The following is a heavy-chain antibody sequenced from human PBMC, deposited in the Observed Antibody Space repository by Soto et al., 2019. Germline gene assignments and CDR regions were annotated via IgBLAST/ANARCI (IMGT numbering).Heavy chain of an antibody. J-gene: IGHJ4*02. CDR1: GFTVSSNY. Sequence: EVQLVESGGGLVQPGGSLRLSCAASGFTVSSNYMSWVRQAPGKGLEWVSVIYSGGSAYYADSVKGRFTISRDNFKNTLYLQLNSLRAEDTAVYYCARHAYSYGGGYFDYWCQGTLVTVSS. V-gene: IGHV3-66*04. D-gene: IGHD5-18*01. CDR3: ARHAYSYGGGYFDY. CDR2: IYSGGSA.